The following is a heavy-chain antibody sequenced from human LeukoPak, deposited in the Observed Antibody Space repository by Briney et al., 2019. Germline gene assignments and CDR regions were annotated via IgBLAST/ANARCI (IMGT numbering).Heavy chain of an antibody. Sequence: GGSLRLSCAASGFTFSTYDMHWVRQVTGKGLEWVSAIGTGDDTYYLGSVKGRFTISRENAKNVLYLQMSSLRAEDTAVYYCAREIRETIVTRHYYYGIDVWGQGTTVTVSS. J-gene: IGHJ6*02. CDR2: IGTGDDT. CDR3: AREIRETIVTRHYYYGIDV. D-gene: IGHD5-18*01. CDR1: GFTFSTYD. V-gene: IGHV3-13*01.